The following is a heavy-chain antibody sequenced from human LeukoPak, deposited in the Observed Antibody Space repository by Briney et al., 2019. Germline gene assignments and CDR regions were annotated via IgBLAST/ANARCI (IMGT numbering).Heavy chain of an antibody. V-gene: IGHV4-38-2*01. Sequence: SETLSLTCAVSGYSISSGYYWGWIRQPPGKGLEWIGSIYHSGSTYYNPSLKSRVTISVDTSKNQFSLKLSSVTAADTAVYYCARRYYDFWRGYFYFDYWGQGTLVTVSS. CDR1: GYSISSGYY. J-gene: IGHJ4*02. CDR3: ARRYYDFWRGYFYFDY. D-gene: IGHD3-3*01. CDR2: IYHSGST.